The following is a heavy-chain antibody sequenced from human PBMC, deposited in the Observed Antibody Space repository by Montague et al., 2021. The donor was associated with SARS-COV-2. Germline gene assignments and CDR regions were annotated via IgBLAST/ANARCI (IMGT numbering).Heavy chain of an antibody. D-gene: IGHD5-12*01. CDR1: GFIFSDYY. CDR2: ISGSGSKT. J-gene: IGHJ3*02. V-gene: IGHV3-11*01. Sequence: SLRLSCAASGFIFSDYYMTWIRQAPGKGLEWVSHISGSGSKTCYAESVKGRFTISRDTANNSVYLQMKFLGAEDTAVYYCARDQGGYGTFDIWGQGTMVTVSS. CDR3: ARDQGGYGTFDI.